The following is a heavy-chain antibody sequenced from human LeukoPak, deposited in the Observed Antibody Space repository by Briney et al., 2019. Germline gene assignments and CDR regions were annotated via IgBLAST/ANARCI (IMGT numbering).Heavy chain of an antibody. CDR2: INHSGST. CDR3: ARVYYYDSSGYHYYFDY. CDR1: GGSFSGYY. D-gene: IGHD3-22*01. Sequence: SETLSLTCAVYGGSFSGYYWSWIRQPPRKGLEWIGEINHSGSTNYNPSLKSRVTISVDTSKNQFSLKLSSVTAADTAVYYCARVYYYDSSGYHYYFDYWGQGTLVTVSS. V-gene: IGHV4-34*01. J-gene: IGHJ4*02.